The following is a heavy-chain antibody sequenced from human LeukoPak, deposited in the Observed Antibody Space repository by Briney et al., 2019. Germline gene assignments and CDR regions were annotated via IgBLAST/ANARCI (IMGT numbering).Heavy chain of an antibody. CDR2: INPNSGGT. CDR3: ARGLDIVLTVYLYMDV. J-gene: IGHJ6*03. CDR1: GYTFIGYY. D-gene: IGHD2-8*01. Sequence: ASVKVSCKASGYTFIGYYMHWVRQAPGQGLEWMGWINPNSGGTNYAQKFRGRVTMTRDTSISTAYMELSRLRSDDTAVYYCARGLDIVLTVYLYMDVWGKGTTVTVSS. V-gene: IGHV1-2*02.